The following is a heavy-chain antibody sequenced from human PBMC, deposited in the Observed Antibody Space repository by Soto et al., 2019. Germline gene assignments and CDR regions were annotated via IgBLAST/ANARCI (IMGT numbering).Heavy chain of an antibody. Sequence: QGQLVQSGAEVKKPGASVKFSCKASGYTFTSYGISWVRQAPGQGLEWMGGISAYNGNTNYAQKLQGRVTMTTDTSTSTGYMELRSLRSDDTAVYYCARDLTVTNYYATCYYYGMDVWGQGTTVTVSS. CDR2: ISAYNGNT. CDR3: ARDLTVTNYYATCYYYGMDV. D-gene: IGHD4-17*01. CDR1: GYTFTSYG. J-gene: IGHJ6*02. V-gene: IGHV1-18*01.